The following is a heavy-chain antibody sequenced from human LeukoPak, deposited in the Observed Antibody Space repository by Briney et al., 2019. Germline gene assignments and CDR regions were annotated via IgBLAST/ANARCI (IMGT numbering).Heavy chain of an antibody. D-gene: IGHD2-2*01. CDR1: GGTFSSYT. CDR2: IIPILGIA. V-gene: IGHV1-69*04. CDR3: ARDRNPGYCSSTSCSLRLDY. J-gene: IGHJ4*02. Sequence: SVKVSCKASGGTFSSYTISWVRQAPGQGLEWMGRIIPILGIANYAQKFQGRVTITADKSTSTAYMELSSLRSEDTAVYYCARDRNPGYCSSTSCSLRLDYWGQGTLVTVSS.